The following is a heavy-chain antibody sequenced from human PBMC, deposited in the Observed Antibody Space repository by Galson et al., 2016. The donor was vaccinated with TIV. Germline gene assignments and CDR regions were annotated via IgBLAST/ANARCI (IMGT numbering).Heavy chain of an antibody. V-gene: IGHV3-21*01. CDR1: GFSFSSYS. J-gene: IGHJ5*02. Sequence: SLRLSCAASGFSFSSYSMNWVRQAPGKGLEWVSSISTSSSYIYYADSVKGRFTISRDNAKNSLYLQMNSLRAEDTAIYYCARDRRDYNNYVNCFDPWGQGTLVTVSS. CDR3: ARDRRDYNNYVNCFDP. D-gene: IGHD4-11*01. CDR2: ISTSSSYI.